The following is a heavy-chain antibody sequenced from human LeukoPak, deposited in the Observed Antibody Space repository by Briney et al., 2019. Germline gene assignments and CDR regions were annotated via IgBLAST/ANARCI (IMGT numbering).Heavy chain of an antibody. D-gene: IGHD4-23*01. Sequence: GGSLRLSCAASGFTFSDYYMSWIRQAPGKGLEWVSYISSSSSYTNYADSVKGRFTISRDNSKNTLYLQMSSLRTDDTAVYYCVKDRWVDYWGQGTLVTVSS. V-gene: IGHV3-11*06. J-gene: IGHJ4*02. CDR1: GFTFSDYY. CDR3: VKDRWVDY. CDR2: ISSSSSYT.